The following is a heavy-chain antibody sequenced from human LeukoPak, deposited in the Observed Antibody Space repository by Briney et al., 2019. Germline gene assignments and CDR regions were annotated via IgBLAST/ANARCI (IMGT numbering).Heavy chain of an antibody. CDR2: IYYSGST. CDR1: GGSISGYY. V-gene: IGHV4-59*01. D-gene: IGHD5-12*01. Sequence: SETLSLTCTVSGGSISGYYWSWIRQPPGKGLEWIGYIYYSGSTNYNPSLKSRVTISVDTSKNQFSLKLSSVTAADTAVYYCARRYSSYDDAFDIWGQGTMVTVSS. CDR3: ARRYSSYDDAFDI. J-gene: IGHJ3*02.